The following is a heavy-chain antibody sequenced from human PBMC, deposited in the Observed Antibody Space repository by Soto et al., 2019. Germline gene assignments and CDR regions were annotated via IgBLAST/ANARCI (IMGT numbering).Heavy chain of an antibody. CDR3: GKGRGGGGDFGH. J-gene: IGHJ4*02. CDR1: GFTFSSYA. CDR2: VSIGGST. Sequence: DVQLLESGGGLVQPEGSLRLSCAASGFTFSSYAMGWVRQGPGKGLEWVAVVSIGGSTHYADSVRGRFTISRDNSKNTLVLQMNRLTAESTAVLFFGKGRGGGGDFGHRGQGALVTVSS. V-gene: IGHV3-23*01. D-gene: IGHD3-10*01.